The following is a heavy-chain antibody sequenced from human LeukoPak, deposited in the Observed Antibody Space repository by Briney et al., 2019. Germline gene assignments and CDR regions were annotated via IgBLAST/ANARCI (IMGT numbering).Heavy chain of an antibody. J-gene: IGHJ4*02. CDR2: ISGSGGST. CDR1: GFTFSSYA. Sequence: GGSLRLSCAASGFTFSSYAMSWVRQAPGKGLEWVSAISGSGGSTYYADSVKGRFTISRDNSRNTLYLQMNSLRAEDTAVYYCAKDSRSLAAAGEVDYWGQGTLVTVSS. D-gene: IGHD6-13*01. V-gene: IGHV3-23*01. CDR3: AKDSRSLAAAGEVDY.